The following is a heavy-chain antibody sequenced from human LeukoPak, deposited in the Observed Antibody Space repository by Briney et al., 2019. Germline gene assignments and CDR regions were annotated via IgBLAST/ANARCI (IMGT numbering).Heavy chain of an antibody. CDR1: GGSFSGYY. CDR3: ARVKGFTMIVVVKDVFDI. Sequence: SETLSRTCAVYGGSFSGYYWSWIRQPPGQGLEWIGKINHSGSNNYNPCLKSRVTISVETSKNQFSLKLRSVTAADTAVYYCARVKGFTMIVVVKDVFDIWGQGTMVTVSS. D-gene: IGHD3-22*01. CDR2: INHSGSN. J-gene: IGHJ3*02. V-gene: IGHV4-34*01.